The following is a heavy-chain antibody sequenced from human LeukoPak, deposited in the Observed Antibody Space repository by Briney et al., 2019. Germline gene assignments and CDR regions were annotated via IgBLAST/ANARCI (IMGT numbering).Heavy chain of an antibody. CDR2: IYYSGST. J-gene: IGHJ5*02. CDR3: ARDRGGRGYDLRWFDP. CDR1: GGSISSYY. Sequence: SETLSLTCTVSGGSISSYYWSWIRQPPGKGLEWVGYIYYSGSTNYNPSLKSRVTISVDTSKNQCSLKLSSVTAADTAVYYCARDRGGRGYDLRWFDPWGQGTLVTVSS. D-gene: IGHD5-12*01. V-gene: IGHV4-59*01.